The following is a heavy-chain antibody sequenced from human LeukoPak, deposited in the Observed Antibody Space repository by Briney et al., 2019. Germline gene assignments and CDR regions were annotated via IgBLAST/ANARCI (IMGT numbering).Heavy chain of an antibody. J-gene: IGHJ6*03. CDR1: GGSFSGYY. Sequence: SVTLSLTCAVYGGSFSGYYWSWIRQPPGKGPEWIGEINHSGSTNYNPSLKSRVTISVDTSKNQFSLKLSSVTAADTAVYYCAIHYDYYYYMDVWGKGTTVTVSS. CDR3: AIHYDYYYYMDV. V-gene: IGHV4-34*01. CDR2: INHSGST.